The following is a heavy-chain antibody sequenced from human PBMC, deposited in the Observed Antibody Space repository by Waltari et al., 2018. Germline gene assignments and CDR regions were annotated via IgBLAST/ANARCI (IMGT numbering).Heavy chain of an antibody. D-gene: IGHD6-19*01. CDR3: ARTIDSSGWIDFDY. J-gene: IGHJ4*02. CDR1: GGSISSSSYY. Sequence: QLQLQESGPGLVKPSETLSLTCTVSGGSISSSSYYWGWIRQPPGKGLGWFGSINYRGSTYYNPSLKSRVTISVDTSKNQFSLKLSSVTAADTAVYYCARTIDSSGWIDFDYWDKGTLVTVSS. CDR2: INYRGST. V-gene: IGHV4-39*01.